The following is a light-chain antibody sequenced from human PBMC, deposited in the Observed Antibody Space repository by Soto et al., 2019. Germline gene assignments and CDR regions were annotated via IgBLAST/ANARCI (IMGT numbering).Light chain of an antibody. CDR3: QQRSNWLT. CDR2: DAS. V-gene: IGKV3-11*01. CDR1: QSVSSY. J-gene: IGKJ4*01. Sequence: EIVLTQSPATLSLSPGERATLSCRASQSVSSYLAWYQQKPGQAPRLLIYDASNRATGIPARFSGSGSGTDFTLTISSLEPEGAAVYYCQQRSNWLTFGEGTKVEIK.